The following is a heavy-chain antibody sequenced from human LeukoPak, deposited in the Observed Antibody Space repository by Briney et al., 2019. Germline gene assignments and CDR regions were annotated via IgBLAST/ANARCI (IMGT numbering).Heavy chain of an antibody. Sequence: GGSLRLSCAASGFTVSSNYMSWVRQAPGKGLEWVSYISSSSSTIYYADSVKGRFTISRDNAKNSLYLQMNSLRAEDTAVYYCARSEYQMDIDYWGQGTLVTVSS. D-gene: IGHD2-2*01. CDR2: ISSSSSTI. J-gene: IGHJ4*02. V-gene: IGHV3-48*04. CDR3: ARSEYQMDIDY. CDR1: GFTVSSNY.